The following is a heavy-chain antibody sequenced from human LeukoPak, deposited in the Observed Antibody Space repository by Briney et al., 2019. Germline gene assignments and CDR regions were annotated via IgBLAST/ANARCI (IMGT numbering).Heavy chain of an antibody. Sequence: PSETLSLTCTVSGGSTSSGDYYWTWIRQPPGKGLEWIGYIYYSGSTYCNPSLKSRLIISVDTSKNQFSLKLSSVTAADTAVYYCARGLGSSWYGDWGQGTLVTVSS. CDR2: IYYSGST. J-gene: IGHJ4*02. CDR3: ARGLGSSWYGD. V-gene: IGHV4-30-4*01. D-gene: IGHD6-13*01. CDR1: GGSTSSGDYY.